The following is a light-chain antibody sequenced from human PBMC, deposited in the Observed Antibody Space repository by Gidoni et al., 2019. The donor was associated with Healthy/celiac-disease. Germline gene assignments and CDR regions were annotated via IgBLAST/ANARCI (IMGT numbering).Light chain of an antibody. Sequence: EIVLTQSPATLALSPGDRATLSCRASQSVSSYLAWYQQKPGQAPRLLIYDASKRATVIPDFTLTISSLEPEDFAVYYCQQRSNCPPAFGQGTKLEIK. V-gene: IGKV3-11*01. CDR1: QSVSSY. J-gene: IGKJ2*01. CDR3: QQRSNCPPA. CDR2: DAS.